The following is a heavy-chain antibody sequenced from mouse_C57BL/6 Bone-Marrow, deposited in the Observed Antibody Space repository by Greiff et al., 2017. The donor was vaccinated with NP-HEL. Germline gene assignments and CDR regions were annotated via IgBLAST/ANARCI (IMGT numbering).Heavy chain of an antibody. CDR2: IDPSDSYT. CDR3: AREGNYGYWYFDV. V-gene: IGHV1-69*01. CDR1: GYTFTSYW. J-gene: IGHJ1*03. Sequence: QVQLQQPGAELVMPGASVKLSCKASGYTFTSYWMHWVQQRPGQGLEWIGEIDPSDSYTNYNQKFKGKSTLTVDKSSSTAYMQLSSMTSEDSAVYYCAREGNYGYWYFDVWGTGTTVTVSS. D-gene: IGHD2-1*01.